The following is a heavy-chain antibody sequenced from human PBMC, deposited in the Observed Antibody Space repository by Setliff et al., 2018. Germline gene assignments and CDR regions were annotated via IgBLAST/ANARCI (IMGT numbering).Heavy chain of an antibody. Sequence: PGGSLRLSCVVSGFSFSRHWMSWVRQAPGKGLEWVSSISRSSTYIYYADSMKGRFTISRDNAKDSLYLQMNSLRAEDTAVYYCASAGQSGSWFPFDAFHIWGQGTMVTVPS. V-gene: IGHV3-21*01. D-gene: IGHD6-13*01. CDR1: GFSFSRHW. J-gene: IGHJ3*02. CDR2: ISRSSTYI. CDR3: ASAGQSGSWFPFDAFHI.